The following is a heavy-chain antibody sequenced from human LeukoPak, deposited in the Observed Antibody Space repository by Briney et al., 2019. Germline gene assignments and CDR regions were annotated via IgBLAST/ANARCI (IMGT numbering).Heavy chain of an antibody. CDR2: IGSSGSYI. J-gene: IGHJ4*02. CDR3: ARRATTERGHSYGLDF. V-gene: IGHV3-21*01. D-gene: IGHD5-18*01. CDR1: GFTFSSYA. Sequence: GESLRLSCAASGFTFSSYAMSWVRQAPGKGLEWVSSIGSSGSYIYYADSLTGRFTISRDNAKNSLYLQMNSLRAEDTAMYYCARRATTERGHSYGLDFWGQGTLVTVSS.